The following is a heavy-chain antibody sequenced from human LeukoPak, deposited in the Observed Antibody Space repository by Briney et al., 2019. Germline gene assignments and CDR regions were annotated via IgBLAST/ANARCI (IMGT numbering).Heavy chain of an antibody. CDR2: ISSSNSLI. CDR1: GFTFRSYS. CDR3: ARVPGDY. D-gene: IGHD3-10*01. Sequence: PGGSLRLSCAASGFTFRSYSMNWVRQAPGQGLEWVSSISSSNSLIYYADSVKGRFTISRDNSKNSLYLQMNSLRAVDTAVYYCARVPGDYWGQGTLVTVSS. J-gene: IGHJ4*02. V-gene: IGHV3-21*01.